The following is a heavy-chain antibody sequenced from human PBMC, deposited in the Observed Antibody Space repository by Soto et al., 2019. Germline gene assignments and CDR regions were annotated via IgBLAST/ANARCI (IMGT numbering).Heavy chain of an antibody. CDR1: GFTFSSYA. CDR2: ISGSGGST. CDR3: AKEGVTSTYSNCAGSYFDY. J-gene: IGHJ4*02. Sequence: GGSLRLSCAASGFTFSSYAMSWVRQAPGKGLEWVSAISGSGGSTYYADSVKGRFTISRDNSKNTLYLQMNSLRAEDTAVYYCAKEGVTSTYSNCAGSYFDYWGQGTLVTVSS. V-gene: IGHV3-23*01. D-gene: IGHD4-4*01.